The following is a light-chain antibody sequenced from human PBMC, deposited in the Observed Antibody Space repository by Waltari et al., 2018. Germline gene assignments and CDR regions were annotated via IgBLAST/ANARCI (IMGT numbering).Light chain of an antibody. CDR3: NSRDSSGKSVV. Sequence: SSELSQDPAVSAPLGLTVWTTGLGHGLRSYYPCPYQQKPGQALVLAIYGKNNRPSGFPYRFSGSSSGNTASLTITGAQAEDEDDYYCNSRDSSGKSVVFGGGTKLTVL. CDR2: GKN. V-gene: IGLV3-19*01. CDR1: GLRSYY. J-gene: IGLJ2*01.